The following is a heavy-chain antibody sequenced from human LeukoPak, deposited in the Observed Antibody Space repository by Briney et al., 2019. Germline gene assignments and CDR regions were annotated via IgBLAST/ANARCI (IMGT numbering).Heavy chain of an antibody. D-gene: IGHD6-19*01. J-gene: IGHJ4*02. Sequence: ASVKVSCKASGYIFTGYYMHWVRQAPGQGLEWMGWINPNSGGTNYAQKFQGRVTMTRDTSISTAYMELSRLRSDDTAVYYCARGSGWYPPDDYWGQGTLVTVSS. CDR2: INPNSGGT. CDR1: GYIFTGYY. V-gene: IGHV1-2*02. CDR3: ARGSGWYPPDDY.